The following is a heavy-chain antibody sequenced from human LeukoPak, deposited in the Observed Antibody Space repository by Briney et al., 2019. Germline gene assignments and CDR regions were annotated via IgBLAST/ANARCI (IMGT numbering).Heavy chain of an antibody. V-gene: IGHV3-23*01. Sequence: GGSLRLSCAASGFTFSSYAMSWVRQAPGKGLEWVSAISGSGGSTYYADSVKGRFTISRDNSKNTLYLQMNSLRPEDTAVYYCARGGEFYYYMDVWGKGTTVTVSS. CDR1: GFTFSSYA. CDR2: ISGSGGST. D-gene: IGHD3-16*01. J-gene: IGHJ6*03. CDR3: ARGGEFYYYMDV.